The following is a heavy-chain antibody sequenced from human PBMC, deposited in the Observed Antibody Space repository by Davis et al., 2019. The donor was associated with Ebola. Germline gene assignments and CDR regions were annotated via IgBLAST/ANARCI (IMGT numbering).Heavy chain of an antibody. J-gene: IGHJ2*01. CDR3: ARDSMPNDWYFDL. CDR1: GFTFSSYS. Sequence: GESLKISCAASGFTFSSYSMNWVRQAPGKGLEWVSSISSSSSYIYYADSVKGRFTISRDNAKNSLYLQMNSLRAEDTAVYYCARDSMPNDWYFDLWGRGTLVTVSS. V-gene: IGHV3-21*01. D-gene: IGHD2/OR15-2a*01. CDR2: ISSSSSYI.